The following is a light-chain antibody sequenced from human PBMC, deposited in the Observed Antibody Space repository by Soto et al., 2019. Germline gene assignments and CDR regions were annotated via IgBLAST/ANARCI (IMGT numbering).Light chain of an antibody. V-gene: IGKV3-20*01. CDR2: AAS. J-gene: IGKJ1*01. CDR3: HSYDKWPPGT. CDR1: QSVSSSH. Sequence: EIVLTQSPGTLSLSPGERATLSCRASQSVSSSHLAWYQHKPGQAPRLLIYAASSRATGSPDRFSGSVSGTEFTLTISSLQPEDFAVYFCHSYDKWPPGTFGQGTKVDIK.